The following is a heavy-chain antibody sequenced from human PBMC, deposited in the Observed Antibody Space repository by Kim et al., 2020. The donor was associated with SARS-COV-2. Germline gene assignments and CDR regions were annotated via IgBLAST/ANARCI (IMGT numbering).Heavy chain of an antibody. CDR3: AGCIGWGSENWYFDF. D-gene: IGHD7-27*01. CDR1: GDTLSIYH. V-gene: IGHV1-8*01. Sequence: ASVKVSCKAPGDTLSIYHINWVRQAPGQGLEWMGWINPNRGNSGYAQKLQGRFTMTRDTSISTVYMELSSLTYEDTAVYYCAGCIGWGSENWYFDFWGRG. CDR2: INPNRGNS. J-gene: IGHJ2*01.